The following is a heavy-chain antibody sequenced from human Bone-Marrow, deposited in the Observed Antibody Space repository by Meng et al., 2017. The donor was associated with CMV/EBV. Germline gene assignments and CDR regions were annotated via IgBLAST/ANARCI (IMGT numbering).Heavy chain of an antibody. CDR3: AREQGDGDYTSIVCPRDGFDI. CDR2: INPNSGGT. CDR1: GYSFSGYY. Sequence: ASVKVSCKASGYSFSGYYIHWLRQAPGQGLEWLGRINPNSGGTDYGQKFQGRVTMTRDMYTSTNYMELSSLKYDDTAVYYCAREQGDGDYTSIVCPRDGFDIWGQGTMVTVS. D-gene: IGHD2-2*03. V-gene: IGHV1-2*06. J-gene: IGHJ3*02.